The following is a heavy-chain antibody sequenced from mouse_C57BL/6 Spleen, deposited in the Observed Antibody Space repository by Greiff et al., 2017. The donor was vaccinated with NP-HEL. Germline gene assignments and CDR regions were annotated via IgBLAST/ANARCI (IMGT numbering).Heavy chain of an antibody. D-gene: IGHD2-4*01. V-gene: IGHV1-47*01. CDR2: FHPYNDDT. CDR1: GYTFTTYP. J-gene: IGHJ3*01. CDR3: ARRIYDYDGAWFAY. Sequence: QVQLKESGAELVKPGASVKMSCKASGYTFTTYPIEWMKQNHGKSLEWIGNFHPYNDDTKYNEKFKGKATLTVEKSSSTVYLELSRLTSDDSAVYYCARRIYDYDGAWFAYWGQGTLVTVSA.